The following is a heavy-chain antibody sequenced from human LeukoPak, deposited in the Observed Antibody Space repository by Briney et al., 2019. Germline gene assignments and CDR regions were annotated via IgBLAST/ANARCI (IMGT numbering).Heavy chain of an antibody. V-gene: IGHV1-2*02. J-gene: IGHJ5*02. Sequence: GASVKVSCKASGYTFTGYYMHWVRQAPGQGLEWMGWINPNSGGTNYAQKFQGRVTMTRDTSISTAYMELSRLRSDDTAVYYCARAKLEQWLSFGWFDPWGQGTLVTVSS. CDR2: INPNSGGT. D-gene: IGHD6-19*01. CDR1: GYTFTGYY. CDR3: ARAKLEQWLSFGWFDP.